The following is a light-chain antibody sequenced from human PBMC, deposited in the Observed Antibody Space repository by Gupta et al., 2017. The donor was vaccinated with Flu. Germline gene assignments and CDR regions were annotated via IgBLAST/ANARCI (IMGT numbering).Light chain of an antibody. J-gene: IGKJ3*01. CDR2: VAS. Sequence: RASQSVSSSYLAWYQQKPGQAPRLLIYVASSRATCIPDRLSGSGSGTDFTLTISRLEPEDFAVYYCQQYGSAFTFGPGTKVDIK. CDR1: QSVSSSY. CDR3: QQYGSAFT. V-gene: IGKV3-20*01.